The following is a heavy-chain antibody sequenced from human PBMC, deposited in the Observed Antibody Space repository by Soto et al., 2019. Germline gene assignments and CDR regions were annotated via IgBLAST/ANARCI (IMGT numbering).Heavy chain of an antibody. CDR3: ASGVVVAWDV. D-gene: IGHD2-21*01. J-gene: IGHJ6*02. Sequence: QVRLLESGPGLVKPSGTLSLTCAVSGASVSRAYWWSWVRQSPGKGLEWIGDIYHGKSTNYNLSLKSRATISVDAPNIQVSLKVTSVTDTATAPYDCASGVVVAWDVWGQGTTVIVSS. CDR2: IYHGKST. CDR1: GASVSRAYW. V-gene: IGHV4-4*02.